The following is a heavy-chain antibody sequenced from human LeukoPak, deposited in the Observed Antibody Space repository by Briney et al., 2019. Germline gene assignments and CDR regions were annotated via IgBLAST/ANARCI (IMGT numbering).Heavy chain of an antibody. CDR1: VCTFTSYA. J-gene: IGHJ6*03. Sequence: SVKVSCKASVCTFTSYAISWVRQAPGQGLEWVGGVIPNFGTTNYAQKIQYRATITADESTCTAYMELSSLRSEDTAVYYYATVPKSAAAQNGGLDYYYYVDCWGKGTTVTSSS. CDR2: VIPNFGTT. D-gene: IGHD6-13*01. V-gene: IGHV1-69*13. CDR3: ATVPKSAAAQNGGLDYYYYVDC.